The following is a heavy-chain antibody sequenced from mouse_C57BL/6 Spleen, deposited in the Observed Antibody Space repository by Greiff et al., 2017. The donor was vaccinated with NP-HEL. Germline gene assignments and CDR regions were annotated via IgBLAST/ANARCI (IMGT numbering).Heavy chain of an antibody. D-gene: IGHD1-1*01. J-gene: IGHJ1*03. V-gene: IGHV5-16*01. CDR1: GFTFSDYY. Sequence: EVQVVESEGGLVQPGSSMKLSCTASGFTFSDYYMAWVRQVPEKGLEWVANINYDGSSTYYLDSLKSRFIISRDNAKNILYLQMSSLKSEDTATYYCARGSSYWYFDVWGTGTTVTVSS. CDR3: ARGSSYWYFDV. CDR2: INYDGSST.